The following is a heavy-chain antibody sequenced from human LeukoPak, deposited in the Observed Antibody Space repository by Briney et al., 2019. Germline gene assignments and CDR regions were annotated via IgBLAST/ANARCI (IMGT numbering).Heavy chain of an antibody. V-gene: IGHV1-2*02. CDR3: ARDSDYGDYYFDY. D-gene: IGHD4-17*01. Sequence: VSVKVSCKASGYTFTGYYMHWVRQAPGQGLEWMGWINPNSGGTNYAQKFQGRVTMTRDTSISTAYMELSRLRSDDTAVYYCARDSDYGDYYFDYWGQGTLVTVSS. J-gene: IGHJ4*02. CDR1: GYTFTGYY. CDR2: INPNSGGT.